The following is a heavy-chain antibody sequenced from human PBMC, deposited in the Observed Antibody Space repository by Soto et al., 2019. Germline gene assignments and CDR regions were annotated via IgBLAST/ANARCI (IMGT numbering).Heavy chain of an antibody. CDR2: FDPEDGET. Sequence: ASVKVSCKVSGYTLTELSMHWVRQAPGKGLEWMGGFDPEDGETIYAQKFQGRVTMTEDTSTDTAYVELSSLRSEDTAVYYCATLANGITGTDYWGQGTLVTVSS. V-gene: IGHV1-24*01. D-gene: IGHD1-20*01. CDR3: ATLANGITGTDY. CDR1: GYTLTELS. J-gene: IGHJ4*02.